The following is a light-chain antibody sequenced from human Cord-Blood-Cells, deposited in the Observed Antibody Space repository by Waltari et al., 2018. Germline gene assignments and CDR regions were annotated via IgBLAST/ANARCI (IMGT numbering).Light chain of an antibody. CDR3: SSYTSSSTLV. CDR1: CSDVGGYNY. Sequence: QSALTQPASVSGSPGQTITISGTGTCSDVGGYNYVAWYQQHPVKAPELMIYDVSNRPSGVSYRFSGSKSGNTASLTISGLQAEDEADYYCSSYTSSSTLVFGGGTKLTVL. V-gene: IGLV2-14*01. CDR2: DVS. J-gene: IGLJ2*01.